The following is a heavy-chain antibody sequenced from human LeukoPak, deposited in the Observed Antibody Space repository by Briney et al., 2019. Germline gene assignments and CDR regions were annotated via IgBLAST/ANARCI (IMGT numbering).Heavy chain of an antibody. CDR3: AREAVPLAPYYYYYYMDV. J-gene: IGHJ6*03. D-gene: IGHD6-13*01. CDR1: GFTFSDYY. Sequence: GGSLRLSCAASGFTFSDYYMGWIRQAPGKGLEWVSYISSSGSTIYYADSVKGRFTISRDNAKNSLYLQMNSLRAEDTAVYYCAREAVPLAPYYYYYYMDVWGKGTTVTVSS. CDR2: ISSSGSTI. V-gene: IGHV3-11*01.